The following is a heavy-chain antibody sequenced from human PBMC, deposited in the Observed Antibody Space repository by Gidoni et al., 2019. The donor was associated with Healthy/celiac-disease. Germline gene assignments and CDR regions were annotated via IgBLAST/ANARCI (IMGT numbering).Heavy chain of an antibody. CDR2: ISYEGSNK. CDR3: GGAVAGTRYFQH. V-gene: IGHV3-30*03. D-gene: IGHD6-19*01. J-gene: IGHJ1*01. CDR1: GFTFSSYG. Sequence: QVQLVESGGGVVQPGRSLRLSCAASGFTFSSYGMHWVRQAPGKWLEWLAVISYEGSNKYYADAVTGRFTISRDNSKITLYRQMNSLRAEDTAVDYWGGAVAGTRYFQHWVQCTLVTVSS.